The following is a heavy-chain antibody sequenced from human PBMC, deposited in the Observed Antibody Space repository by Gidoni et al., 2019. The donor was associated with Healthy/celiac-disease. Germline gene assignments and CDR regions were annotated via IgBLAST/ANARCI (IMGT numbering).Heavy chain of an antibody. D-gene: IGHD3-22*01. V-gene: IGHV3-23*01. CDR2: ISGSGGST. J-gene: IGHJ4*02. Sequence: EVQLLESGGGLVQPGGSLRLSCAASGFTFSSYAMSWVRQAPGKGLEWVSAISGSGGSTYYADTVKGRFTISRDNSKNTLYLQMNSLRAEDTAVDYCAKGVEYYYDSSGYYPNYGYWGQGTLVTVSS. CDR3: AKGVEYYYDSSGYYPNYGY. CDR1: GFTFSSYA.